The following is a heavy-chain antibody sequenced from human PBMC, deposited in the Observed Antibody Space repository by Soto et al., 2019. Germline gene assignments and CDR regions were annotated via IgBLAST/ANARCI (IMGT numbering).Heavy chain of an antibody. D-gene: IGHD4-4*01. CDR2: ISSSSSTI. CDR1: GFTFSSYS. J-gene: IGHJ4*02. Sequence: GGSLRLSCAASGFTFSSYSMNWVRQAPGKGLEWVSYISSSSSTIYYADSVKGRFTISRDNSKNTLYLQMNSLSAEDTALYYCAKDLNTVTTYYFDSWGQGTLVTVSS. CDR3: AKDLNTVTTYYFDS. V-gene: IGHV3-48*01.